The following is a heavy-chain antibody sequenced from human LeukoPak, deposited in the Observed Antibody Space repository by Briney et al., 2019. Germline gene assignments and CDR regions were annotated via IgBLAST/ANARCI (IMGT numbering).Heavy chain of an antibody. J-gene: IGHJ3*02. CDR2: VHHSGTA. CDR3: ASLGGYYESSSYSQLDAFDI. CDR1: NGSISNYF. D-gene: IGHD3-22*01. V-gene: IGHV4-59*01. Sequence: SETLSLTCTVSNGSISNYFWSWIRQPPGKGLEWIGYVHHSGTANYNPSLMSRVNISIDTSEHRLSLKLSSVTAADTALYYCASLGGYYESSSYSQLDAFDIWGQGTMVTVSS.